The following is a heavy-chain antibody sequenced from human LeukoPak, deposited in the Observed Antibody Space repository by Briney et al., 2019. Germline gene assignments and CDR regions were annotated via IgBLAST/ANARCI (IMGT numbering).Heavy chain of an antibody. CDR1: GVSISSSDFT. CDR3: ARLDKGIKAAHFDY. CDR2: ISYSGST. V-gene: IGHV4-39*01. D-gene: IGHD6-25*01. J-gene: IGHJ4*02. Sequence: SETLSLTCTVSGVSISSSDFTWGWIRQPPGKGLEWIGVISYSGSTYYNPSLKSRVTISVDTSKSHFSLKLSSVTAADTAIYYCARLDKGIKAAHFDYWGQGTLVTVSS.